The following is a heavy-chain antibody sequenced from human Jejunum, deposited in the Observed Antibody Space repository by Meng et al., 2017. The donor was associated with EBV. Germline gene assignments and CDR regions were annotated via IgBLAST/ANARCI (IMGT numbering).Heavy chain of an antibody. CDR3: ARDQNGSYFAY. CDR2: IYNSEST. D-gene: IGHD1-26*01. V-gene: IGHV4-61*08. J-gene: IGHJ4*02. CDR1: GGSVSSGGYY. Sequence: QVQLQDAGPGLLKPSQTLSLTCTVSGGSVSSGGYYWSWITQPPGKGLEWIGYIYNSESTNHKSSLKSRVTISADTSKNQFSLRLSSVTAADTAVYYCARDQNGSYFAYWGQGTLVTVSS.